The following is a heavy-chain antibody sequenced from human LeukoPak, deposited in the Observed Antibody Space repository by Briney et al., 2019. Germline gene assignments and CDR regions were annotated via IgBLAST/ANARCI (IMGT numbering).Heavy chain of an antibody. Sequence: GESLKISCKGSGYSFTSYWIAWVRHMPGKGLEWMGIIYPGDSETRYSTSFQRQVTISADKSTRTAYLQWSSLKASHTAMYYCTRRGSGRYDFDYWGQGTLVSVFS. CDR2: IYPGDSET. V-gene: IGHV5-51*01. D-gene: IGHD1-26*01. CDR1: GYSFTSYW. CDR3: TRRGSGRYDFDY. J-gene: IGHJ4*02.